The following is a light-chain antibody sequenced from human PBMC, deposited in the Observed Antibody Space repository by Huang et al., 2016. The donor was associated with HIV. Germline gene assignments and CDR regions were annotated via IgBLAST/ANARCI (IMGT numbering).Light chain of an antibody. Sequence: EIVLTQSPGTLSLSPGERATLSCRASQSVSSTYLAWYQQKPGQAPRLLIYGASTRATGSPDRCSGSGSGTDFTLTISRLEPEDFAVYYCQQYGSSPGCTFGPGTKVEIK. V-gene: IGKV3-20*01. CDR1: QSVSSTY. CDR3: QQYGSSPGCT. CDR2: GAS. J-gene: IGKJ2*02.